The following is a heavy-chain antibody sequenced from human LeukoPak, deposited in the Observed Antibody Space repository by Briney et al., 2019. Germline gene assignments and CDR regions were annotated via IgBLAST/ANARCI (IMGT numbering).Heavy chain of an antibody. CDR1: GYTFTNYA. D-gene: IGHD6-19*01. Sequence: ASVKVSCRASGYTFTNYAMNWVRQAPGQGLEWMGWIHPSTGNPTYAQGFTGRFVFSLDTSVSTAYLQISSLKAEDTAVYYCARLRARGIAVAGTGHAFDIWGQGTMVTVSS. V-gene: IGHV7-4-1*02. CDR3: ARLRARGIAVAGTGHAFDI. J-gene: IGHJ3*02. CDR2: IHPSTGNP.